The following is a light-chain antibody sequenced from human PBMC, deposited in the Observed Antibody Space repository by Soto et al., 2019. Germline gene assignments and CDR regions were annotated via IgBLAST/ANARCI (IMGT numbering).Light chain of an antibody. Sequence: QSVLAQPRSVSGPPGQSVTISCTGTSSDVGGYNYVSWYQQHPGEAPKLMIYDVSKRPSGVPDRFSGSKSGNTASLTISGLQAEDEADYYCCSYAGSYTYVFGTGTKVTVL. CDR3: CSYAGSYTYV. CDR1: SSDVGGYNY. V-gene: IGLV2-11*01. J-gene: IGLJ1*01. CDR2: DVS.